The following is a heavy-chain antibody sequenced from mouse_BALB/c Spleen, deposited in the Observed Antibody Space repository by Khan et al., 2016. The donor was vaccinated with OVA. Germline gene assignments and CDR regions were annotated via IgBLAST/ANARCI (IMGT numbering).Heavy chain of an antibody. CDR1: GYTFTSYW. CDR3: VRENYYGSSPYAMDY. CDR2: ISPGSGTP. V-gene: IGHV1S41*01. D-gene: IGHD1-1*01. Sequence: DLVKPGASVKLSCKASGYTFTSYWINWIKQRPGQGLEWIGRISPGSGTPYYNEMFKGKATLTVDTSSSTAYIQLRSLSSEDSSDYVGVRENYYGSSPYAMDYWGQGTSVTVSS. J-gene: IGHJ4*01.